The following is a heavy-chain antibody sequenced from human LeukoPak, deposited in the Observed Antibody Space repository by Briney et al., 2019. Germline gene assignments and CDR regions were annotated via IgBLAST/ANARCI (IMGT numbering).Heavy chain of an antibody. Sequence: GGSLRLSCAASGFTFSGYAMHWVRQAPGKGLEWVAVISYDGSNKKYVDSVKGRFTISRDNSKNTLYLQMNSLRAEDTAVYYCAKDLQYSSAGWHYFYYAMDVWGQGTTVTVSS. CDR1: GFTFSGYA. J-gene: IGHJ6*02. V-gene: IGHV3-30*18. CDR3: AKDLQYSSAGWHYFYYAMDV. D-gene: IGHD3-22*01. CDR2: ISYDGSNK.